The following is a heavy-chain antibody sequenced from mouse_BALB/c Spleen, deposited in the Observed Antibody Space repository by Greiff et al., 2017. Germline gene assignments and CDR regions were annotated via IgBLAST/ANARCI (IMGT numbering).Heavy chain of an antibody. V-gene: IGHV14-3*02. Sequence: VQLKESGAELVKPGASVKLSCTASGFNIKDTYMHWVKQRPEQGLEWIGRIDPANGNTKYDPKFQGKATITADTSSNTAYLQLSSLTSEDTAVYYCARDGNKAQHYFDYWGQGTTLTVSS. CDR3: ARDGNKAQHYFDY. D-gene: IGHD2-1*01. J-gene: IGHJ2*01. CDR2: IDPANGNT. CDR1: GFNIKDTY.